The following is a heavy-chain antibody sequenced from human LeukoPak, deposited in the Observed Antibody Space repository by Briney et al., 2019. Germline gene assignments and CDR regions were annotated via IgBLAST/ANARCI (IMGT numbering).Heavy chain of an antibody. V-gene: IGHV4-59*08. J-gene: IGHJ6*02. CDR3: ARLIWESSGYYSYYYGMDV. D-gene: IGHD3-22*01. CDR1: VGSISSYY. CDR2: SYYCGST. Sequence: SETLSLTCTVAVGSISSYYWCWIRPPGGKGLEGIGFSYYCGSTNYNPSLKSRVTISVDTSKNQFSLKLSSVTAADTAVYYCARLIWESSGYYSYYYGMDVWGQGTTVTVSS.